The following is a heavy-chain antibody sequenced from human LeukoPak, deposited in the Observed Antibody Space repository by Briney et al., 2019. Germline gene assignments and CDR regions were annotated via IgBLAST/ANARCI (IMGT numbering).Heavy chain of an antibody. CDR3: AKDPYSGYDQLYYFDY. CDR1: GFTFSSYA. D-gene: IGHD5-12*01. V-gene: IGHV3-23*01. Sequence: PGGSLRLSCAASGFTFSSYAMNWVRQAPGKGLEWVSAISGSGGSTYYADSVKGRFTISRDNSKNTLYLQMNSLRAEDTAVYYCAKDPYSGYDQLYYFDYWGQGTLVTVSS. CDR2: ISGSGGST. J-gene: IGHJ4*02.